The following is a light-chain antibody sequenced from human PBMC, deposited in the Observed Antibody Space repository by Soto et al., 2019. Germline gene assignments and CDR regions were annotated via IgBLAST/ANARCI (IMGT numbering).Light chain of an antibody. J-gene: IGKJ1*01. CDR2: GAS. Sequence: DIQMTQSPSTLSASVGDSVTVTCRASQSIGTWLAWYQQKPGTAPKLLIDGASSLETGVSSRFSGSGSGTDFTLTISSLQSEDFAVYYCQEYIQWPPGMFGPGTKVDI. CDR3: QEYIQWPPGM. V-gene: IGKV1-5*01. CDR1: QSIGTW.